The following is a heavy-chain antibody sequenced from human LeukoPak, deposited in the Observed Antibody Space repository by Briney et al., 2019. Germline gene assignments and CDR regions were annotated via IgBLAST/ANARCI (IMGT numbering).Heavy chain of an antibody. D-gene: IGHD2-2*01. Sequence: ASVKASCKASGYTFTRYYMHWVRQAPGQGLEWMGIIKPSGGSTDYAQKFQGRVTMTRDTSTSTVYMDLSSLRFDDTAVYYCARASGSSPFDYWGQGTLVTVSS. J-gene: IGHJ4*02. CDR2: IKPSGGST. CDR1: GYTFTRYY. CDR3: ARASGSSPFDY. V-gene: IGHV1-46*01.